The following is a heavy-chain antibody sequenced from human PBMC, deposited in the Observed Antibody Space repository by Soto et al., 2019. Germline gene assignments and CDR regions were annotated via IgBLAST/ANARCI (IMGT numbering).Heavy chain of an antibody. CDR1: GFTFSNAW. CDR3: TTVTRPYFYDSSGYSFDY. D-gene: IGHD3-22*01. J-gene: IGHJ4*02. CDR2: IKSKTDGGTT. Sequence: GGSLRLSCAASGFTFSNAWMNWVRQAPGKGLEWVGRIKSKTDGGTTDYAAPVKGRFTISRDDSKNTLYLQMNSLKTEDTAVYYCTTVTRPYFYDSSGYSFDYWGQGTLVTVSS. V-gene: IGHV3-15*07.